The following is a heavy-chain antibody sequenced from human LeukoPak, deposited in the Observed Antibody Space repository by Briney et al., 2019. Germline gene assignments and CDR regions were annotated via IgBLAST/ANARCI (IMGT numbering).Heavy chain of an antibody. CDR3: ARAQGYFDWSHLY. D-gene: IGHD3-9*01. V-gene: IGHV3-7*01. CDR2: IKQDGSEK. Sequence: PGGSLRLSCAASGFTFSSYWMSWVRQAPGKGLEWVANIKQDGSEKYYVDSVKGRFTISRDNAKNSLYLQMNSLRAEDTAVYYCARAQGYFDWSHLYWGQGTLVTVSS. J-gene: IGHJ4*02. CDR1: GFTFSSYW.